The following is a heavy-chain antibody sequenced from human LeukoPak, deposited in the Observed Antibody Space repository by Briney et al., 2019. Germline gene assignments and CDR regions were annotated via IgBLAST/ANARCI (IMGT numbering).Heavy chain of an antibody. D-gene: IGHD1-26*01. V-gene: IGHV3-21*01. CDR1: GFTFSSYT. J-gene: IGHJ5*02. CDR3: ARGQGATVPQVGKNWFDP. Sequence: AGGSLRLSCAASGFTFSSYTMNWVRQAPGKGLEWVSSISSSSSYIYYADSVKGRFTISRDNAKNSLYLQMNSLRAEDTAVYYCARGQGATVPQVGKNWFDPWGQGTRVTVSS. CDR2: ISSSSSYI.